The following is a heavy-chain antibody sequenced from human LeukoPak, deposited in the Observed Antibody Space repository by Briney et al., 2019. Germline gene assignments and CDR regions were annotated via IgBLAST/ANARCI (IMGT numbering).Heavy chain of an antibody. D-gene: IGHD5-24*01. J-gene: IGHJ6*02. Sequence: GGSLRLSCAASGFTFSSYWMSWVRQAPGKGLEWVANIKQDGSEKYYVDSVKGRFTISRDNAKNSLYLQMNSLRAEDTAVYYCAREGPVGGYNLYGMDGWGQGTTVTVSS. CDR3: AREGPVGGYNLYGMDG. CDR1: GFTFSSYW. CDR2: IKQDGSEK. V-gene: IGHV3-7*03.